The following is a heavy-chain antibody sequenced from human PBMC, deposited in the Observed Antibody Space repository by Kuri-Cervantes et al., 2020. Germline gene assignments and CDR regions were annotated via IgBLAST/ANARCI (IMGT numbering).Heavy chain of an antibody. CDR1: GGSFSGNY. D-gene: IGHD3-10*01. CDR3: ARGLRNYYGSGSYYKPTPRYYYIDV. CDR2: INHSVTT. J-gene: IGHJ6*03. V-gene: IGHV4-34*01. Sequence: LRPSCAVYGGSFSGNYWNWIRQTPEKGLEWIGEINHSVTTNYNPSLESRVTLSVDNSKTQFTLKLNSLTAADTAMYYCARGLRNYYGSGSYYKPTPRYYYIDVWGKGTTVTVSS.